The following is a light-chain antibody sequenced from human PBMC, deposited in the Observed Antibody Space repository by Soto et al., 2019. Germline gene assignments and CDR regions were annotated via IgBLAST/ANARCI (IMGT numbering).Light chain of an antibody. Sequence: EIVLTQSPGTLSLSPGERATLSCRASQSVSNNYLAWYQQKPGQAPRLLIYGASTRATGIPARFSGIGSGTEFTLTISSLQSEDFAVYYCQQYNNWPALTFGGGTKVDIK. J-gene: IGKJ4*01. CDR2: GAS. CDR3: QQYNNWPALT. CDR1: QSVSNN. V-gene: IGKV3-15*01.